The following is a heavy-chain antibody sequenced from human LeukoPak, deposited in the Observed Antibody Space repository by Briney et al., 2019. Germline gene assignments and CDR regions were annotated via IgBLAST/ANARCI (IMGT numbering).Heavy chain of an antibody. CDR1: GFPFSNYW. J-gene: IGHJ4*02. Sequence: GGSLRLSCAGSGFPFSNYWMAWVRQAPGKGLEWAANMKEDGGEINYVDSVKGRFTISRDNAKNSLDLQMNSLRVDDTAVYYCVRDRGYSTFDYWGQGTLVIVSS. CDR3: VRDRGYSTFDY. V-gene: IGHV3-7*01. CDR2: MKEDGGEI. D-gene: IGHD4-23*01.